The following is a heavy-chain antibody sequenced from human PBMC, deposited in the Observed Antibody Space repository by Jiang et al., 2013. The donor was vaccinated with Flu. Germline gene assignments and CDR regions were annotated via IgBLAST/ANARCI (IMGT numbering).Heavy chain of an antibody. Sequence: RSPRLSCAASGFTFSSYGMHWVRQAPGKGLEWVAVISYDGSNKYYADSVKGRFTISRDNSKNTLYLQMNSLRAEDTAVYYCAKEPSHGRLVLHYWYFDLWGRGTLVTVSS. D-gene: IGHD6-19*01. CDR1: GFTFSSYG. V-gene: IGHV3-30*18. CDR3: AKEPSHGRLVLHYWYFDL. J-gene: IGHJ2*01. CDR2: ISYDGSNK.